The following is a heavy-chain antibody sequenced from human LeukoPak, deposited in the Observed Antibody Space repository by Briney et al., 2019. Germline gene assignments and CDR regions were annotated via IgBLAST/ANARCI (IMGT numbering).Heavy chain of an antibody. Sequence: SETLSLTCAVYGGSFSGYYWSWIRQPPGKGLEWIGEINHSGSTNYNPSLKSRVTISVDTSKNQFSLKLSSVTAADTAVYYCARGPMIEKDGSHVYYFYYWGQGTLVTVSS. D-gene: IGHD3-22*01. CDR1: GGSFSGYY. CDR2: INHSGST. V-gene: IGHV4-34*01. J-gene: IGHJ4*02. CDR3: ARGPMIEKDGSHVYYFYY.